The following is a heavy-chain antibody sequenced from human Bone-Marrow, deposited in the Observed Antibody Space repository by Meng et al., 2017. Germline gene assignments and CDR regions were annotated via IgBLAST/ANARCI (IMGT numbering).Heavy chain of an antibody. CDR2: IYSGGST. J-gene: IGHJ3*02. V-gene: IGHV3-53*01. CDR3: AKDRAAAIAVAGTDAFDI. D-gene: IGHD6-19*01. Sequence: GESLKISCAASGFTVSSNYMSWVRQAPGKGLEWVSVIYSGGSTYYADSVKGRFTISRDNSKNTLYLQMNSLRAEDTAVYYCAKDRAAAIAVAGTDAFDIWGQGTMVTVSS. CDR1: GFTVSSNY.